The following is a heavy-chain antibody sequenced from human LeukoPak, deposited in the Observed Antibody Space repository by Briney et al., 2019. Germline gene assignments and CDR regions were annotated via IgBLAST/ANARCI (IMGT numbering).Heavy chain of an antibody. Sequence: GGSLRLSCAASGFTFNTYTMNWVRQAPGKGLEWVSAISGSGGSTYYADSVKGRFTISRDNSKNTLYLQMNSLRAEDTAVYYCAKEGSSTSCYDYWGQGTLVTVSS. D-gene: IGHD2-2*01. CDR2: ISGSGGST. V-gene: IGHV3-23*01. CDR3: AKEGSSTSCYDY. CDR1: GFTFNTYT. J-gene: IGHJ4*02.